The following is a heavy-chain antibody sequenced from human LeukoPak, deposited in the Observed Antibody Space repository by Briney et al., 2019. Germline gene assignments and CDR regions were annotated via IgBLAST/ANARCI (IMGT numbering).Heavy chain of an antibody. D-gene: IGHD6-19*01. J-gene: IGHJ3*02. Sequence: GESLKISCKGSXYXXXXXXIXXXXXXPXKXXEXXGXIYPGXSDTRYSPSSQGQVTISADKSISTAYLQWSSLKASDTAMYYCARHRQWLVPIAFDIWGQGTMVTVSS. CDR3: ARHRQWLVPIAFDI. CDR1: XYXXXXXX. V-gene: IGHV5-51*01. CDR2: IYPGXSDT.